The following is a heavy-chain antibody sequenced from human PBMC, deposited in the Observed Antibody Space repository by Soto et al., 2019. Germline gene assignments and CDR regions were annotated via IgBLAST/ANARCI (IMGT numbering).Heavy chain of an antibody. V-gene: IGHV4-30-4*01. Sequence: QVQLQESGPGLVKPSQTLSLTCTVSGGSISSGDYYWSWIRQPPGKGLEWIGYIYYSGSTYYNPSLKSRVTISVDTSKNHFSLKLNSVTASDTAVYFCARELWMAGLVYYFDFWGQGTLVTVSS. CDR1: GGSISSGDYY. CDR3: ARELWMAGLVYYFDF. CDR2: IYYSGST. D-gene: IGHD6-19*01. J-gene: IGHJ4*02.